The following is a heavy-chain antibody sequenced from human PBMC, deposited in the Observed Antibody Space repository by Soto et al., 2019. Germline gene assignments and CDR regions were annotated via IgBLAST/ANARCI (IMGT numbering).Heavy chain of an antibody. CDR3: AGVEAAMSGNLFDP. CDR2: ISASNGNT. D-gene: IGHD2-15*01. V-gene: IGHV1-18*01. J-gene: IGHJ5*02. Sequence: QDQLVQSGAEVKKPGASVKVSCKASGYTFTSYDINWVRQAPGQGLEWMGWISASNGNTNNAQMFQGRVTMTTDTSTATPYLRLRSRRSDEPAVYYCAGVEAAMSGNLFDPWGQGPLVTVSS. CDR1: GYTFTSYD.